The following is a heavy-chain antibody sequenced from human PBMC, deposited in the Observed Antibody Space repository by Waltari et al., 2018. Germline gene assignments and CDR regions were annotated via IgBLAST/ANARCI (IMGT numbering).Heavy chain of an antibody. Sequence: QVQLVQSGAEVKKPGSSVKVSCKASGGTFSSYAISWVRQAPGQGLEWMGRIIPIFGTANYSQKFQGRVTITADKSTSTAYMELSSLRSEDTAVYYCARDPDYYDSSGYYFEDYWGQGTLVTVSS. D-gene: IGHD3-22*01. CDR1: GGTFSSYA. CDR3: ARDPDYYDSSGYYFEDY. J-gene: IGHJ4*02. V-gene: IGHV1-69*13. CDR2: IIPIFGTA.